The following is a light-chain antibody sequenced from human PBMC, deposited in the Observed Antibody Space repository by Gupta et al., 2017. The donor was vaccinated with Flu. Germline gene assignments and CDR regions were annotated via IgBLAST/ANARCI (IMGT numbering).Light chain of an antibody. CDR2: YTT. Sequence: QTVVTQEPSRTVSPGGTVTLPCASSSGAVTSGISANWYQQNPVQAPKALIYYTTSRHSWTPDRFSGSSIGGKAALTLSGVQSEEEAEYYCLLYFGTTNLRVFGGGTKLTVL. CDR3: LLYFGTTNLRV. CDR1: SGAVTSGIS. J-gene: IGLJ3*02. V-gene: IGLV7-43*01.